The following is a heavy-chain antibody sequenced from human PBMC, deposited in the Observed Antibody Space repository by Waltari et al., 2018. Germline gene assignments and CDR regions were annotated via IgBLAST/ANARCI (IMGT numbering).Heavy chain of an antibody. CDR1: GYTFTSYA. D-gene: IGHD6-19*01. CDR3: ARDRYSSGWSDY. Sequence: QVQLVQSGAEVKKPGASVKVSCKDSGYTFTSYAMHWVRQAPGQRLEWMGWINAGNGNTKYSQKFQGRVTITRDTSASTAYMELSSLRSEDTAVYYCARDRYSSGWSDYWGQGTLVTVSS. CDR2: INAGNGNT. V-gene: IGHV1-3*01. J-gene: IGHJ4*02.